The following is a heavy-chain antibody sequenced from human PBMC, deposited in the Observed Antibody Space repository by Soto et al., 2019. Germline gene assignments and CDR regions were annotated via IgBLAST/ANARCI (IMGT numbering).Heavy chain of an antibody. J-gene: IGHJ4*02. CDR3: ARDGTYSGYDYGYFDY. D-gene: IGHD5-12*01. CDR2: IKQDGSEK. CDR1: GFTFSSYG. V-gene: IGHV3-7*01. Sequence: EVQLVESGGGLVQPGGPLRLPCAASGFTFSSYGMSWVRQAPGKGLEWVANIKQDGSEKYYVDSVKGRFTISRDNAKNSLYLQMNSLRAEDTAVYYCARDGTYSGYDYGYFDYWGQGTLVTVSS.